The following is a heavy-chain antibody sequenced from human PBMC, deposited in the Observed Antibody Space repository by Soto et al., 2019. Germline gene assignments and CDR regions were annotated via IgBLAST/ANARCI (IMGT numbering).Heavy chain of an antibody. CDR2: IIPIFGTA. J-gene: IGHJ5*02. Sequence: RASVKVSFKASGGTFITYTLAWVRQAPGQGLEWVGGIIPIFGTANYPQKFKGRVTITADESTSTAYMELSSLRSEDTAVYYCARSQDSSGYWNSCFDPWGQGTLVTVSS. D-gene: IGHD3-22*01. CDR3: ARSQDSSGYWNSCFDP. CDR1: GGTFITYT. V-gene: IGHV1-69*13.